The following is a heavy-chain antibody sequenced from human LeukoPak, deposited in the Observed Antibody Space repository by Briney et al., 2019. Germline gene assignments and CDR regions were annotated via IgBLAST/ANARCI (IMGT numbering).Heavy chain of an antibody. J-gene: IGHJ6*03. V-gene: IGHV3-48*01. CDR1: GLTISSYS. CDR3: ARDHNYYGSGSSHYYYYYMDV. CDR2: ISSSSSTI. Sequence: GGSLRLSCAASGLTISSYSMNWVRQAPGKGLQWVSYISSSSSTIYYADSVKGRFTISRDNAKNSLYLQMNSLRAEDTAVYYCARDHNYYGSGSSHYYYYYMDVWGKGTTVTVSS. D-gene: IGHD3-10*01.